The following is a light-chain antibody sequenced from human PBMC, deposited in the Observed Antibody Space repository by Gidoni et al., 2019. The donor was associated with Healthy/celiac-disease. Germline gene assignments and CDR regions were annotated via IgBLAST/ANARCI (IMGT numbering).Light chain of an antibody. Sequence: QSVLTQPPSVSAAPGQKVTISCSGSSPNIGNNYVSWYQQLPGTAPKLLIYENNKRPSGIPDRFSGSKSGTSATLGITGLQTGDEADYYCGTWDSSLTHVVFGGGTKLTVL. CDR2: ENN. J-gene: IGLJ2*01. CDR1: SPNIGNNY. CDR3: GTWDSSLTHVV. V-gene: IGLV1-51*02.